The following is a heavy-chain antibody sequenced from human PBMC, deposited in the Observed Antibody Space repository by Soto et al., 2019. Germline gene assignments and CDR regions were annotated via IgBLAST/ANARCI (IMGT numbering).Heavy chain of an antibody. Sequence: QVQLVESGGGVVQPGGSLRLSCSGSGFIFSGYGMHWVRQPPGKGLEWVAVISYDGRRKYYEDSVKGRFTVSRDNSQNTVYLEMNSLRVEDSAIYYCAKDILRDQLDWGMDVGGQGTTVTVSS. CDR3: AKDILRDQLDWGMDV. V-gene: IGHV3-30*18. J-gene: IGHJ6*02. D-gene: IGHD3-9*01. CDR2: ISYDGRRK. CDR1: GFIFSGYG.